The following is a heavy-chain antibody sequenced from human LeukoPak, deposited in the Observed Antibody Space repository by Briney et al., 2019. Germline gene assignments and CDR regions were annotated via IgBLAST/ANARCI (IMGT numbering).Heavy chain of an antibody. V-gene: IGHV3-30*18. CDR2: ISYDGNNK. D-gene: IGHD5-12*01. Sequence: GGSLRLSCAASGFTFSSYGMCWVRQAPGKGLEWVAVISYDGNNKYYADSVKGRFTISRDNSRNTLYLQMNSLRAEDTAVYYCAKDQRYSGYEPGLDYWGQGTLVIVSS. J-gene: IGHJ4*02. CDR1: GFTFSSYG. CDR3: AKDQRYSGYEPGLDY.